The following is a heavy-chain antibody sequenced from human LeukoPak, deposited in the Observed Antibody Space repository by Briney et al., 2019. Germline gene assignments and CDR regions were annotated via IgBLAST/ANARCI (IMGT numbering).Heavy chain of an antibody. J-gene: IGHJ4*02. CDR1: GFTFGNYA. V-gene: IGHV3-23*01. CDR3: ARGRPHGNDY. CDR2: LTDSGGTT. Sequence: GGSLRLSCVASGFTFGNYAMGWVRQAPGKRPEWVSSLTDSGGTTYYVDSVKGRFSISRDNAKNTLYLQMNSLRVEDTAVYYCARGRPHGNDYWGQGTLVTVSS. D-gene: IGHD4-23*01.